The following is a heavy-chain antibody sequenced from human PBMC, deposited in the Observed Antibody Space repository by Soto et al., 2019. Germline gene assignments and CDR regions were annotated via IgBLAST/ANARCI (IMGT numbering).Heavy chain of an antibody. V-gene: IGHV3-23*01. CDR1: GISFSTYA. CDR2: ISGSGDST. Sequence: GGSLRLSCAASGISFSTYAMTWVRLAPGKGLEWVSVISGSGDSTYFAESVKGRFTISRDNSKNTMYLQMNSLRAEDTAVYYCARTRWSSSSKYYCYGMDVWGQGTTVTVSS. D-gene: IGHD6-6*01. J-gene: IGHJ6*02. CDR3: ARTRWSSSSKYYCYGMDV.